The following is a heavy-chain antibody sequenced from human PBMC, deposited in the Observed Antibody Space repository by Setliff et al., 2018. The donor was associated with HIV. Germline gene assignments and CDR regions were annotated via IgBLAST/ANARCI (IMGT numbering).Heavy chain of an antibody. CDR2: INHGGST. J-gene: IGHJ6*03. Sequence: SETLSLTCAVYGGSFSGNYWSWIRQPPGKGLEWIGDINHGGSTNYNPSLKSRVTISVDMSKNQISLKLSSVTAADTAVYYCARASGDTSKFVNYYYYMTSGAKGPRSPSP. CDR1: GGSFSGNY. D-gene: IGHD6-19*01. V-gene: IGHV4-34*01. CDR3: ARASGDTSKFVNYYYYMTS.